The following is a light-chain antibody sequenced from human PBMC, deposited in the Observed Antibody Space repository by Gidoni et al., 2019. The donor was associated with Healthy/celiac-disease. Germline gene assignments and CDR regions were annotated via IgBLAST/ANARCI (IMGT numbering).Light chain of an antibody. CDR3: QSADSSGTYV. Sequence: YELTQPPSVSVYPGQTARITCAGDALPKHYAYWYQQKPGQAPVLVIYKDSERPTGFPERFSGSSSGTTVTLTISGVQAEDEADYYCQSADSSGTYVFGTGTKVTVL. V-gene: IGLV3-25*03. CDR1: ALPKHY. J-gene: IGLJ1*01. CDR2: KDS.